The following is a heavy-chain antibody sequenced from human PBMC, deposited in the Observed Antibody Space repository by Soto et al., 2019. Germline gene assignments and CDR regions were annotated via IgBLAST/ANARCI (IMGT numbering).Heavy chain of an antibody. CDR2: IIPIFGTA. CDR3: ARTTYSSSSDYYYGMDV. CDR1: GGTFSSYA. V-gene: IGHV1-69*01. Sequence: QVQLVQSGAEVKKPGSSVKVSCKASGGTFSSYAISWVRQAPGQGLEWMRGIIPIFGTANYAQKFQGRVTITADESTSTAYMELSSLRSEDTAVYYCARTTYSSSSDYYYGMDVWGQGTTVTVSS. D-gene: IGHD6-6*01. J-gene: IGHJ6*02.